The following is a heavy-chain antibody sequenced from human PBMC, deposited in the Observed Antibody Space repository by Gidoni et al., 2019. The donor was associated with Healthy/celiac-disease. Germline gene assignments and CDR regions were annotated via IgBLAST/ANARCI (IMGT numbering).Heavy chain of an antibody. D-gene: IGHD2-15*01. CDR2: IIPILGKA. Sequence: QVQLVQSGAEVKKPGSSVKVSCKASGGTFSSYAISWVRQAPGQGLEGMGRIIPILGKANYAQKVQGRVTSTAEKSTSTAYMELSSLRSEDTAVYDCARAIGGCSGGSCYFDYWGQGTLVTVSS. V-gene: IGHV1-69*09. CDR1: GGTFSSYA. CDR3: ARAIGGCSGGSCYFDY. J-gene: IGHJ4*02.